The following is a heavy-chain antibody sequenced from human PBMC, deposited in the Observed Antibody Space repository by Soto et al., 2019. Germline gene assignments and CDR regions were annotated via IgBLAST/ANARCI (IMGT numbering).Heavy chain of an antibody. J-gene: IGHJ5*02. V-gene: IGHV3-23*01. D-gene: IGHD3-3*01. CDR2: ISGSGGST. CDR1: GFSFSIYA. Sequence: EVQLLESGGGLVQPGGSLRLSCAASGFSFSIYAMTWVRQAPGKGLEWVSAISGSGGSTHYVDSVKGRFTISRDQSKSTLYLQMNSLRAEDTAVYYCVKETRFLGSWGQGTLVIVSS. CDR3: VKETRFLGS.